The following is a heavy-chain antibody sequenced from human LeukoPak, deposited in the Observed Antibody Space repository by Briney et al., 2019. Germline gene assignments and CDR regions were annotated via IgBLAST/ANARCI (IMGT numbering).Heavy chain of an antibody. D-gene: IGHD3-22*01. V-gene: IGHV3-15*01. CDR1: GFTFSNAW. CDR2: IKSKTDGGTT. Sequence: PGGSLRLSCAASGFTFSNAWMSWVRQAPGKGLEWVGRIKSKTDGGTTDYAAPVKGRFTISRDDSKNTLYLQMNSLKTEDTAVYYCTTVAPYLDYYDSSGYYGVWGQGTLVTVSS. CDR3: TTVAPYLDYYDSSGYYGV. J-gene: IGHJ4*02.